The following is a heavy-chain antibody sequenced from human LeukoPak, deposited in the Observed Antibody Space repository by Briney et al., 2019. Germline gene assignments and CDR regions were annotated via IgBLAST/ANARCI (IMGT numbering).Heavy chain of an antibody. CDR2: ISDSGGRT. CDR1: GFTFSIYA. CDR3: ARDGNPYCSGGNCFLDH. J-gene: IGHJ4*02. Sequence: GGSLRLSCAASGFTFSIYAMSWVRQAPGKGLEWVSVISDSGGRTYYTDSVRGRFTISRDNSKNTVYLLMNSLRADDTAVYYCARDGNPYCSGGNCFLDHWGQGTLVTVSP. V-gene: IGHV3-23*01. D-gene: IGHD2-15*01.